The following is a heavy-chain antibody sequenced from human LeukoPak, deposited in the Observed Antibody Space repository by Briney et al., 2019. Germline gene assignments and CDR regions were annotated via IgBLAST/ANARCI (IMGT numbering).Heavy chain of an antibody. CDR3: ARESYCSGGSCYSGRAFDI. D-gene: IGHD2-15*01. Sequence: GGSLRLSCAASGFTFSTYWMHWVRQAPGKGLVWVSRINTDGSSTYYADSVKGRFTISRDNAKNTLYLQMNSLRAEDTAVYYCARESYCSGGSCYSGRAFDIWGQGTMVTVSS. CDR2: INTDGSST. CDR1: GFTFSTYW. J-gene: IGHJ3*02. V-gene: IGHV3-74*01.